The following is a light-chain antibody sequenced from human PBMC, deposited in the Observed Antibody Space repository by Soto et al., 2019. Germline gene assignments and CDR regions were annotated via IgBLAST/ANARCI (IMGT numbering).Light chain of an antibody. CDR2: EDN. V-gene: IGLV2-23*02. Sequence: QSALTQPASVSGSPGQSITISCTGTSSDVGSYNLVSWYQQHPGKGPKLMIYEDNKRPSGVSNRFSGSKSGNTASLTISGLQADDEADYYCCSYAGSSTFVVFGGGTKVTVL. CDR1: SSDVGSYNL. CDR3: CSYAGSSTFVV. J-gene: IGLJ2*01.